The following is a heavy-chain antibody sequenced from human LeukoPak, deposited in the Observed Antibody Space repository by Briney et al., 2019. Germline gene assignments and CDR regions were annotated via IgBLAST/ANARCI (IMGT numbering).Heavy chain of an antibody. V-gene: IGHV4-38-2*01. J-gene: IGHJ4*02. CDR3: ARAKTQGHYFDL. Sequence: PSETLSLTCAVSGYSISSGYSWGWIRQPPGKGLEWIGTMSPSGSAYYNPSLKSRVTISVDTSKNQFSLRLTSVTAADTAVYYCARAKTQGHYFDLWGQGTLVIVSS. CDR2: MSPSGSA. CDR1: GYSISSGYS.